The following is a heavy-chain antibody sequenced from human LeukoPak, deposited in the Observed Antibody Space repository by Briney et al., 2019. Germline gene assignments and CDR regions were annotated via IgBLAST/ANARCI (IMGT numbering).Heavy chain of an antibody. CDR2: INQDESEM. CDR3: ARDPYSGSYGNYYYYFMDV. CDR1: GFTFSSYE. Sequence: PGGSLRLSCAASGFTFSSYEMNWVRQAPGKGLEWVANINQDESEMYYVDSVKGRFTISRDNAKNSLYLQMNSLRAEDTAVYYCARDPYSGSYGNYYYYFMDVWGKGTTVTISS. V-gene: IGHV3-7*01. J-gene: IGHJ6*03. D-gene: IGHD1-26*01.